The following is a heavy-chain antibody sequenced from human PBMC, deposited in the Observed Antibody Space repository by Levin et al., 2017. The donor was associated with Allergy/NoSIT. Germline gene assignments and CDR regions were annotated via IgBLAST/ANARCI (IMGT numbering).Heavy chain of an antibody. V-gene: IGHV4-30-4*01. CDR2: IYYSGST. J-gene: IGHJ2*01. D-gene: IGHD3-3*01. CDR1: GGSISSGDYY. CDR3: ARGHYDFWSGYYIYWYFDL. Sequence: SETLSLTCTVSGGSISSGDYYWSWIRQPPGTGLEWIGYIYYSGSTYYNPSLKSRVTISVDTSKNQFSLKLSSVTAADTAVYYCARGHYDFWSGYYIYWYFDLWGRGTLVTVSS.